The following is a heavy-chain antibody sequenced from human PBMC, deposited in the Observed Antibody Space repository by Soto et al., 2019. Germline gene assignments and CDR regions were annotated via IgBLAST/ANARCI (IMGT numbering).Heavy chain of an antibody. CDR3: TRRSYCSGGTCRQFDF. CDR2: IYPGDSET. J-gene: IGHJ4*02. CDR1: GYNFVGYW. V-gene: IGHV5-51*01. Sequence: PGESLKISCEAPGYNFVGYWIAWVRQMPGKGLEWMGIIYPGDSETRYNPSFEGQVTISADKSTSTAYMEWSSLKASDTAMYYCTRRSYCSGGTCRQFDFWGQGTLVTVSS. D-gene: IGHD2-15*01.